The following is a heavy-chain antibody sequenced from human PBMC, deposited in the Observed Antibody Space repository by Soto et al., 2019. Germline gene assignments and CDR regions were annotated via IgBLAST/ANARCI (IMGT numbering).Heavy chain of an antibody. V-gene: IGHV3-15*07. D-gene: IGHD3-10*01. CDR2: IKSKTDGGAT. CDR3: TTALWFGELFGYYYYYGMDV. J-gene: IGHJ6*02. CDR1: GFTFSNAW. Sequence: EVQLVESGGGLVKPGGSLRLSCAASGFTFSNAWMNWVRQAPGKGLEWVGRIKSKTDGGATDYAAPVKGRFTISRDDSKNTLYLQMNSLKTEDTAVYYCTTALWFGELFGYYYYYGMDVWGQGTTVTVSS.